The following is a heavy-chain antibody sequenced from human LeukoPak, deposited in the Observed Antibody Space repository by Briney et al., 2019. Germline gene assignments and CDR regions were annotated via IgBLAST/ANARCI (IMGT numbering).Heavy chain of an antibody. D-gene: IGHD3-16*01. CDR3: ARSDMGDWYFDL. V-gene: IGHV4-59*01. J-gene: IGHJ2*01. Sequence: PSETLSLTCTVSGGSISSYYWSWIRQPPGKGLEWIGYIYYSGSTNYNPSLKSRVTISVDTSKDQFSLKLSSVTAADTAVYYCARSDMGDWYFDLWGRGTLVTVSS. CDR2: IYYSGST. CDR1: GGSISSYY.